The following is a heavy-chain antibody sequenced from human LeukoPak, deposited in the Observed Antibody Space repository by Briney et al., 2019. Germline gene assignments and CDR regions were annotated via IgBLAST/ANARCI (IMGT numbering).Heavy chain of an antibody. CDR2: ISAYNGNT. CDR1: GYTFTSYG. V-gene: IGHV1-18*01. D-gene: IGHD3-10*01. Sequence: GASVKVSCKASGYTFTSYGISWVRQAPGQGLEWMGWISAYNGNTNYAQKLQGRVTMTTDTSTSTAYMELRSLRSDDTAVYYCVRGPHRFGELSTAPLNWGQGTLVTVSS. J-gene: IGHJ4*02. CDR3: VRGPHRFGELSTAPLN.